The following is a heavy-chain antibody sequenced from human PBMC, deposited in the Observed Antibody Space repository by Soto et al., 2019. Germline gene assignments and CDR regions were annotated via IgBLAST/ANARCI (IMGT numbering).Heavy chain of an antibody. J-gene: IGHJ4*02. CDR1: GYTFSNYG. Sequence: QVYLVQSGGAVIRPGASVQDACRASGYTFSNYGISWVRQTTGHGLEGMGWSTVYSGHTNYAQKFQCRISFTTDTSMSTADMELRSLGSDDAAVYYWARVEAPSDDDGIDSGDFHYWGQGTVVTVSS. CDR2: STVYSGHT. D-gene: IGHD7-27*01. CDR3: ARVEAPSDDDGIDSGDFHY. V-gene: IGHV1-18*01.